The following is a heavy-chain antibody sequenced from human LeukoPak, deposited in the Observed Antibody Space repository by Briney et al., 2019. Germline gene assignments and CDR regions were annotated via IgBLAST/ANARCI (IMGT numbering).Heavy chain of an antibody. D-gene: IGHD3-10*01. CDR2: MYYSGTT. CDR3: ARDAEYYYGSGSYSSGIDV. Sequence: SETLSLTCTVSGGSINSAGYYWSWIRQHPGKGLEWIGYMYYSGTTYYNPSLKSRVIISVDMSKNQFSLKLSFVTAADTAVYYCARDAEYYYGSGSYSSGIDVWGQGTTVTVSS. CDR1: GGSINSAGYY. V-gene: IGHV4-31*03. J-gene: IGHJ6*02.